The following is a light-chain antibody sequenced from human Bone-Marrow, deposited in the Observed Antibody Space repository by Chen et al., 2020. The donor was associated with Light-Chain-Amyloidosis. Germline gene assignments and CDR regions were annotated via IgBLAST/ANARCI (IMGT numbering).Light chain of an antibody. J-gene: IGLJ3*02. CDR1: NIVSTS. Sequence: SYVLTQPSSVSVAPGQTATIACGGNNIVSTSVHWYQQTPGQAPLRVVYDDSDRPSGSPERLSGSDSGNTATLTSSRVEAGDEADYYCQVWDSSSDRPVFGGGTKLTVL. V-gene: IGLV3-21*02. CDR2: DDS. CDR3: QVWDSSSDRPV.